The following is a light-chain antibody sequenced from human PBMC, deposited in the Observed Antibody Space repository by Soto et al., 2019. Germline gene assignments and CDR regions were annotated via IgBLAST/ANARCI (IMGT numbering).Light chain of an antibody. CDR1: SSDVGNYNL. Sequence: QSALTQPASVSGSPGQSITISCTGTSSDVGNYNLVSWYQQHPGKAPKLMIYEVTKRPSGVSNRFSGSKSGNTASLTISWLQAEDEADYYCCSFAGSRTYVFRTGTKLTVL. CDR3: CSFAGSRTYV. J-gene: IGLJ1*01. CDR2: EVT. V-gene: IGLV2-23*02.